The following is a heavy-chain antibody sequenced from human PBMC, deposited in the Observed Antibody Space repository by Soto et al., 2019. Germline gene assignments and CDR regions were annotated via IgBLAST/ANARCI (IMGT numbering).Heavy chain of an antibody. J-gene: IGHJ4*02. CDR2: ISSGGGLK. Sequence: QVQLVESGGGVVQPGRSLRLSCAASGFTFSNFGMHWVRQATGKGLEWVAVISSGGGLKYDADAVKGRFTISRDNRKNTLYLQMDSLRAEDTAMYYCAKETHSNGYGSYFDYWGQGVLVTVSS. CDR1: GFTFSNFG. D-gene: IGHD3-22*01. CDR3: AKETHSNGYGSYFDY. V-gene: IGHV3-30*18.